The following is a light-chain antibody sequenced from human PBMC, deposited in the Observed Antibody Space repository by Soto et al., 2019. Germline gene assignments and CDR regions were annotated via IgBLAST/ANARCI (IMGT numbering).Light chain of an antibody. CDR2: DGS. J-gene: IGKJ5*01. CDR1: QDITNY. CDR3: LQFDSLPIT. Sequence: DIQMTQSPSSLSASVGDRVTITCQASQDITNYLNWYQQQPGKAPRLLVYDGSNLDPGVPSTFTGSGTGTHVPFSISTLHPEDIATDYGLQFDSLPITFGQGTRLEI. V-gene: IGKV1-33*01.